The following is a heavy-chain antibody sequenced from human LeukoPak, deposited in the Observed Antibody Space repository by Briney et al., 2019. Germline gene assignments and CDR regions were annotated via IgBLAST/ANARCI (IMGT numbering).Heavy chain of an antibody. V-gene: IGHV4-39*07. J-gene: IGHJ4*02. CDR2: IYYSGNT. CDR3: ARDRGTWNDDGFDY. D-gene: IGHD1-1*01. Sequence: SETLSLTCTVSGVSISSTSNQWGWLRQPPGKGLEWIGSIYYSGNTHYNPSLKSRVTISVDTSKNQFSLKLSSVTAADTAVYYCARDRGTWNDDGFDYWGQGTLVTVSS. CDR1: GVSISSTSNQ.